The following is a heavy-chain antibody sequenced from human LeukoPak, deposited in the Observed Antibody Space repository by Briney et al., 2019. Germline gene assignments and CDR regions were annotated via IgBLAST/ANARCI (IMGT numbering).Heavy chain of an antibody. J-gene: IGHJ4*02. CDR2: ISAYNGNT. CDR1: GYTFTSYR. V-gene: IGHV1-18*01. D-gene: IGHD5-18*01. Sequence: ASVKVSCKASGYTFTSYRISWVRQAPGQGLEWMGWISAYNGNTNYVQNFQGRVTMTTDTSTSTAYMELRSLRSADTAVYYCARRTGYSYGYNYWGQGTLVTVSS. CDR3: ARRTGYSYGYNY.